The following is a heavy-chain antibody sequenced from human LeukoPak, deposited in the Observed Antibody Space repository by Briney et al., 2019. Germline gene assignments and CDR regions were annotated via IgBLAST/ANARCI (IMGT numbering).Heavy chain of an antibody. CDR3: ARDWGQQLGRDCFDY. V-gene: IGHV1-46*01. CDR2: INPSGGTT. CDR1: GHTFTTYY. D-gene: IGHD6-13*01. Sequence: ASVKVSFKASGHTFTTYYMHWVRQAPGQGLEWMGIINPSGGTTSYAQQFQGRVTMTRDTSTSTVYMELSSLSSEDTAVYFCARDWGQQLGRDCFDYWGQGTLVTVPS. J-gene: IGHJ4*02.